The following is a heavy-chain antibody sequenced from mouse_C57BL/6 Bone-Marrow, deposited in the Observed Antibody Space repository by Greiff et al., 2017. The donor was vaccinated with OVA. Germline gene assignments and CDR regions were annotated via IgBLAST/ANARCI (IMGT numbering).Heavy chain of an antibody. CDR2: IYPRSGNT. Sequence: QVQLQQSGAELARPGASVKLSCTASGYTFTSYGISWVKQRPGQGLEWIGEIYPRSGNTYYNEKFKGKATLTADKSSSTAYMELRSLTSEDSAVYFCARRLKYFDVWGTGTTVTVSS. CDR3: ARRLKYFDV. CDR1: GYTFTSYG. J-gene: IGHJ1*03. V-gene: IGHV1-81*01. D-gene: IGHD1-3*01.